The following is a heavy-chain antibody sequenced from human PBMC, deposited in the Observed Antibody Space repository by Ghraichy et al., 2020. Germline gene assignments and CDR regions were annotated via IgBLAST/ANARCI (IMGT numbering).Heavy chain of an antibody. CDR3: ARDVSSCRSDGANCYSGWFDP. CDR2: IAHDGTSQ. Sequence: WVAMIAHDGTSQCSADSVKGRFSVSRDNSKNMLYLQMNSLRPEDTAVYYCARDVSSCRSDGANCYSGWFDPLCQGTL. D-gene: IGHD2-2*01. V-gene: IGHV3-30*01. J-gene: IGHJ5*02.